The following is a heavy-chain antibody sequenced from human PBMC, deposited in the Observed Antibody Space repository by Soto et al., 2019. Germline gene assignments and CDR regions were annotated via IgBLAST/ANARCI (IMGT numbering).Heavy chain of an antibody. CDR1: GYTFTSYG. J-gene: IGHJ6*02. Sequence: GASVKVSCKASGYTFTSYGISWVRQAPGQGLEWMGCISAYNGNTNYAQKLQGRVTMTTDTSTSTAYMELRSLRSDDTAVYYCARDPPTPSYYCYRMDVWGQGTTVTVSS. CDR2: ISAYNGNT. D-gene: IGHD4-4*01. CDR3: ARDPPTPSYYCYRMDV. V-gene: IGHV1-18*01.